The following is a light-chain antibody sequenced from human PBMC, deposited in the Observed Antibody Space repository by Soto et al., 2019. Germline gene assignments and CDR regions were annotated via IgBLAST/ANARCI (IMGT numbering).Light chain of an antibody. Sequence: EIVLTQSPGTLSLSPGERATLSCRAGQSVSSSYLAWYQQKPGQAPRLLIYGASSRATGIPDRFSGSGSATDFTLTISRLEPEVFAVYYCQQYDSSPRTFGPGTWVEIK. CDR1: QSVSSSY. V-gene: IGKV3-20*01. J-gene: IGKJ1*01. CDR2: GAS. CDR3: QQYDSSPRT.